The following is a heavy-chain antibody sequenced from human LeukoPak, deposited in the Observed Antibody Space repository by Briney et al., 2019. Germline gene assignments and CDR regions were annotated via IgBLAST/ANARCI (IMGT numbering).Heavy chain of an antibody. D-gene: IGHD2-2*02. J-gene: IGHJ4*02. Sequence: PSETLSLTCTVSGGSIDSSTYYWGWIRQPPGKGLEWIGNIYYSGSTYYNPSLKSRVTISVDTSKNQFSLKLSSVTAADTAVYYCARFMSAAYCSSTSCNIDYWGQGTLVTVSS. V-gene: IGHV4-39*07. CDR1: GGSIDSSTYY. CDR2: IYYSGST. CDR3: ARFMSAAYCSSTSCNIDY.